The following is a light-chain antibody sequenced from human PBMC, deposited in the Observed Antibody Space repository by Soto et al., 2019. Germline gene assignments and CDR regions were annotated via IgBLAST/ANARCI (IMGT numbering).Light chain of an antibody. Sequence: EIVMTQSPATLSVSPGERATLSCRASQIVSSNLAWYQQKPGQAPRLLIYGASTRATGIPARFSGSGSGTEFTLTINSLQSEDFAIYYCQQYNSWPPLTFGGGTKVDIK. CDR2: GAS. CDR3: QQYNSWPPLT. J-gene: IGKJ4*01. V-gene: IGKV3-15*01. CDR1: QIVSSN.